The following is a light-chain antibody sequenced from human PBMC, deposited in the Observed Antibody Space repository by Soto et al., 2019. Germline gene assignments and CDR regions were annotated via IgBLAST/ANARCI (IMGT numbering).Light chain of an antibody. J-gene: IGLJ1*01. Sequence: QSALTQPRSVSGSPGQSVTISCTGTSSDVGGYNYFSWYQQHPGKAPKLMIYDVSKRPSGVPDRFSGSKSVNTASLTISGLQAEDEADYYCCSYAGSYSYVFGTVTKLTVL. CDR3: CSYAGSYSYV. CDR2: DVS. V-gene: IGLV2-11*01. CDR1: SSDVGGYNY.